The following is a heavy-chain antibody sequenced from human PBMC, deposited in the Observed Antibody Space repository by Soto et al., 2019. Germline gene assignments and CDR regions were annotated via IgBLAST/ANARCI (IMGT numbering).Heavy chain of an antibody. Sequence: QVQLVESGGGVVQPGRSLRLSCAASGFTFSSYGMHWVRQAPGKGLEWVAVISYDGSNKYYADSVKGRFTISRDNSKNTLYLQMNSLRAEDTAVYYCAKGLRFLEWLLSWFDPWGQGTLVTVSS. CDR3: AKGLRFLEWLLSWFDP. D-gene: IGHD3-3*01. V-gene: IGHV3-30*18. CDR2: ISYDGSNK. J-gene: IGHJ5*02. CDR1: GFTFSSYG.